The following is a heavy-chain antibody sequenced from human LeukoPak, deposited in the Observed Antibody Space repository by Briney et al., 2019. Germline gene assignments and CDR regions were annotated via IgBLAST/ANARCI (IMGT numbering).Heavy chain of an antibody. D-gene: IGHD5-18*01. CDR3: AMGYKSAYSWDY. CDR2: RRST. V-gene: IGHV3-74*01. J-gene: IGHJ4*02. Sequence: GGSLRVSCAASGFTFSVFWMFWVRQAPGQGLVWVSHRRSTNYADSVKGRFTISRDNARNTLYLQLNSLTAEDTAVYYCAMGYKSAYSWDYWGQGTLVTVSS. CDR1: GFTFSVFW.